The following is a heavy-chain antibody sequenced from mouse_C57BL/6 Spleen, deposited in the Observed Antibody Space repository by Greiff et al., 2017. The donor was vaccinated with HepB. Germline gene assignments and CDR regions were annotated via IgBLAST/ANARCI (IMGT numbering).Heavy chain of an antibody. Sequence: QVQLQQPANEIVKPGASVKLSCKASGYTFTSYWMQWVKQRPGQGLEWIGEIDPSDSYTNYNQKFKGKSTLTVDTSSSTAYMQLSSLTSEDSAVYYCARSRVYYGSSSYYFDYWGQGTTLTVSS. J-gene: IGHJ2*01. CDR2: IDPSDSYT. CDR3: ARSRVYYGSSSYYFDY. CDR1: GYTFTSYW. V-gene: IGHV1-50*01. D-gene: IGHD1-1*01.